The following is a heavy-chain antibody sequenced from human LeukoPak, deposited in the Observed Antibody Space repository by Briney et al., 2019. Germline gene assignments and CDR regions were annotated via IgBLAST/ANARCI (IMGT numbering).Heavy chain of an antibody. V-gene: IGHV3-30*02. CDR2: IRYDGSNK. D-gene: IGHD2-2*01. CDR1: GFTFSSYG. J-gene: IGHJ4*02. CDR3: AKAGRQYQLLLGRYYFDY. Sequence: GGSLRLSCAASGFTFSSYGMHWVRQAPGKGLEWVAFIRYDGSNKYYADSVKGRFTISRDNSKNTLYLQMNSLRAEDTAVYYCAKAGRQYQLLLGRYYFDYWGQGTLVTVSS.